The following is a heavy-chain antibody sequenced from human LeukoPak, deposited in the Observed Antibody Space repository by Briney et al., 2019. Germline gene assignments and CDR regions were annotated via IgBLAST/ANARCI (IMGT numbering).Heavy chain of an antibody. CDR2: ITNSGGNT. Sequence: PGGSLRLSCATSGFTFSSYAVAWVRQAPGKGLEWVSDITNSGGNTNYADSVKGRFTISRDNSKKTLYLQMNSLRAEDTAVYYCAKSGFSSGFLFFDYWGQGILVTVSS. CDR1: GFTFSSYA. CDR3: AKSGFSSGFLFFDY. J-gene: IGHJ4*02. D-gene: IGHD3-22*01. V-gene: IGHV3-23*01.